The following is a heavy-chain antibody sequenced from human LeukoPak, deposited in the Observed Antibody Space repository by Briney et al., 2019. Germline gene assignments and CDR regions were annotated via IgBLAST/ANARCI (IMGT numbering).Heavy chain of an antibody. CDR1: GFTVSSNY. Sequence: GGSLRLSCAASGFTVSSNYMSWVRQAPGKGLEWVSVIYSGGRTYYADSVKGRFTISRDNAKNSLYLQMNSLRAEDTAVYYCARETDSTLFDYWGQGTLVTVSS. D-gene: IGHD5-18*01. V-gene: IGHV3-53*01. J-gene: IGHJ4*02. CDR2: IYSGGRT. CDR3: ARETDSTLFDY.